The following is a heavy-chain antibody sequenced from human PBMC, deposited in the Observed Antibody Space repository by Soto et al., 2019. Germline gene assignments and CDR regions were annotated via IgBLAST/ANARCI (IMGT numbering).Heavy chain of an antibody. CDR2: INPSGGST. V-gene: IGHV1-46*01. CDR3: ARGPPSDISSGWYLWFDP. Sequence: VKVSCKASGGTFSNSAITWVRQAPGQGLEWMGIINPSGGSTSYAQKFQGRVTMTRDMSTSTVYMELSSLRSEDTAVYYCARGPPSDISSGWYLWFDPWGQGTLVTV. CDR1: GGTFSNSA. D-gene: IGHD6-19*01. J-gene: IGHJ5*02.